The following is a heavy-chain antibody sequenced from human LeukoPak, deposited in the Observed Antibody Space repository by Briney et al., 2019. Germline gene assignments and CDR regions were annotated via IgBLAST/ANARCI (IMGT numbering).Heavy chain of an antibody. V-gene: IGHV3-15*01. CDR2: IKSKTDGGTT. CDR3: TTEPERSYYYYGMDV. J-gene: IGHJ6*02. CDR1: GFTFSNAW. Sequence: GGSLRLSCAASGFTFSNAWMSWVRRAPGKGLEWVGRIKSKTDGGTTDYAAPVKGRFTISRDDSKNTLYLQMNSLKTEDTAVYYCTTEPERSYYYYGMDVWGQGTTVTVSS. D-gene: IGHD1-14*01.